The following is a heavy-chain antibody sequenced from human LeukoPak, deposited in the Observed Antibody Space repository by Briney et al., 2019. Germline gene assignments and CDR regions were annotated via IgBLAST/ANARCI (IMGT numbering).Heavy chain of an antibody. CDR1: GFIFSSHG. CDR3: AQEPAYIRFDN. J-gene: IGHJ4*02. CDR2: ISPSGDIT. V-gene: IGHV3-23*01. Sequence: GGTLRLSCAASGFIFSSHGMNWVRQAPGKGLAWVSGISPSGDITYYADSVKGRFTISRDNFKNTVYLQMDSLRFEDAAVYYCAQEPAYIRFDNWGQGTLVTVSS. D-gene: IGHD1-1*01.